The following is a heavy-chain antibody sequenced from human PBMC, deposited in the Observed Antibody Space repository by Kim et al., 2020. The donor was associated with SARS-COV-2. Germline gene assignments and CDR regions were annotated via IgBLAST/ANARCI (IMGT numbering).Heavy chain of an antibody. Sequence: GGSLRLSCAASGFTFGDFAMHWVRQRPGKGLEWVSGISWNNYTINYADSVTGRFTISRDNAKNSLYLQMNSLRTEDTALYYCAKDIDHRTHSSYCGGDCYGGLHFWGQGTLVTVSS. D-gene: IGHD2-21*02. CDR1: GFTFGDFA. CDR3: AKDIDHRTHSSYCGGDCYGGLHF. J-gene: IGHJ4*02. V-gene: IGHV3-9*01. CDR2: ISWNNYTI.